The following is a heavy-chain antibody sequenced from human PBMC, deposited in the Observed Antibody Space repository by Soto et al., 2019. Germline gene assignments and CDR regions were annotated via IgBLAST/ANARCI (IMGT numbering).Heavy chain of an antibody. CDR3: AKGNMVRGSYYGMDL. CDR2: ISTSGTKI. J-gene: IGHJ6*02. CDR1: GFTFSSYA. D-gene: IGHD3-10*01. Sequence: GGSLRLSSAASGFTFSSYAMTWVRLAPGKGLEWVSTISTSGTKIYYADSVKGRFSISRDDSDNTVSLQMSSLRAEDTAIYYCAKGNMVRGSYYGMDLWVPGTTVPVSS. V-gene: IGHV3-23*01.